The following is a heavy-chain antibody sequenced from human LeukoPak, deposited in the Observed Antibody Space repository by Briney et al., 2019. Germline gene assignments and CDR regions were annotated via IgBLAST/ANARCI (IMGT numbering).Heavy chain of an antibody. CDR1: GVSFSWYA. V-gene: IGHV3-23*01. Sequence: PPGGPLRLSCVDSGVSFSWYALAWVRQAPGKGLEWVAAVTARGGATHYVDSVKGRFTISRDNSKNTMYLQMNSLRSEDTAIYYCASDPNGDYVGALDYWGRGTLVTVSS. D-gene: IGHD2-8*01. J-gene: IGHJ4*01. CDR3: ASDPNGDYVGALDY. CDR2: VTARGGAT.